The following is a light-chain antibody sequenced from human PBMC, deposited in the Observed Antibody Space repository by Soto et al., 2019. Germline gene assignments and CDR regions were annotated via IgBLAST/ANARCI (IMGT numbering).Light chain of an antibody. Sequence: QSALTQPASVSGSPGQSITISCTGTSSDVGGYEFVSWYQQHPGKAPKLMIYEVSNRPSGVSNRFSGSKSGYTASLTISGLQAEDEADYYCSSFRSGSTLFGTGTKVTVL. V-gene: IGLV2-14*01. CDR2: EVS. CDR3: SSFRSGSTL. J-gene: IGLJ1*01. CDR1: SSDVGGYEF.